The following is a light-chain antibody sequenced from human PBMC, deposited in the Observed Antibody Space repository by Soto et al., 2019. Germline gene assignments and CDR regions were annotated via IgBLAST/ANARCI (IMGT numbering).Light chain of an antibody. CDR1: SSDVGSYNR. J-gene: IGLJ1*01. CDR2: DVT. Sequence: QSALTQPPSGSGFPGQSGAISCTGTSSDVGSYNRVAWYQQPPGTAPKLIIYDVTNRPSGVPDRFSGSKSGNTASLTISGLQAEDEANYYCNSFTTSSTYFFGTGTKVTVL. V-gene: IGLV2-18*02. CDR3: NSFTTSSTYF.